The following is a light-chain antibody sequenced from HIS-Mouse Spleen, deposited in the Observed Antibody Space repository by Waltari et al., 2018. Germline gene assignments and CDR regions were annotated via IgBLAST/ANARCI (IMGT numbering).Light chain of an antibody. CDR2: EGS. J-gene: IGLJ2*01. CDR3: CSYAGSSTFVV. V-gene: IGLV2-23*01. Sequence: QSALTQPASVSGSPGQSITIPCTGTSSAGGMYNLASWYQHHPGKAPKLMIYEGSKRPSGVSNRFSGSKSGNTASLTISGLQAEDEADYYCCSYAGSSTFVVFGGGTKLTVL. CDR1: SSAGGMYNL.